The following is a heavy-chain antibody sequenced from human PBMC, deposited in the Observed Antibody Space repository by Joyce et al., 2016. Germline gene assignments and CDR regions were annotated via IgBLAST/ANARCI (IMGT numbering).Heavy chain of an antibody. V-gene: IGHV3-7*04. D-gene: IGHD2/OR15-2a*01. CDR1: GFTFSADW. CDR3: ARNRGWFKYDT. CDR2: INPDGSEK. J-gene: IGHJ3*02. Sequence: EVQLVESGGGFVPPGGSLRLSCAASGFTFSADWRDWVRQTPGKGLEWVANINPDGSEKYYVASVKGRFTISRDNAKNTLDLQMNSLRVEDTAVYFCARNRGWFKYDTWGQGTKVTVSS.